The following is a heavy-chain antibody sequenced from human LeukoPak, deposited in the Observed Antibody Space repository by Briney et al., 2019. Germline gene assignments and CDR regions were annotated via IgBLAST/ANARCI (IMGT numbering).Heavy chain of an antibody. D-gene: IGHD1-26*01. Sequence: SVKVSCKASGYTFTSYGISWVRQAPGQGLEWMGRIIPILGIANYAQKFQGRVTITADKSTSTAYMELSSLRSEDTAVYYCARANLHSGSYWFGVWGQGTLVTVSS. V-gene: IGHV1-69*04. CDR2: IIPILGIA. CDR1: GYTFTSYG. CDR3: ARANLHSGSYWFGV. J-gene: IGHJ5*02.